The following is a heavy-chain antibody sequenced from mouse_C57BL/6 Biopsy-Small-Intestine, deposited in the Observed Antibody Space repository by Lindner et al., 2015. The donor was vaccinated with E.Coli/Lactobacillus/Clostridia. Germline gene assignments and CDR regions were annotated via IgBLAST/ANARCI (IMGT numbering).Heavy chain of an antibody. D-gene: IGHD1-1*01. CDR3: ARNYGSSWRVDY. Sequence: VQLQESGAELVRPETSVKVSCKASGYAFTDDLIEWIKQRPGQGLEWIGVINPGSGGTNYSEKFKGKATLTADKTSSTAYMQLSSLTSEDSAVYFCARNYGSSWRVDYWGQGTTLTVSS. CDR2: INPGSGGT. J-gene: IGHJ2*01. V-gene: IGHV1-54*01. CDR1: GYAFTDDL.